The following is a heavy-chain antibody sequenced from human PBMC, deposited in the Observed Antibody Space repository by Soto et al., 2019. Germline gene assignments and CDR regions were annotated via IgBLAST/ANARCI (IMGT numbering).Heavy chain of an antibody. CDR3: ARDSGEDIGVVPADNNWFDP. Sequence: SRALSLICTVYGGSISSLYWGWNRQPAGKGLEWIGRIYTSGSTNYNPSLKSRVTMSVDTSKNQFSLKLSSVTAADTAVYYCARDSGEDIGVVPADNNWFDPWGHGTLVPVSS. J-gene: IGHJ5*02. D-gene: IGHD2-2*01. CDR2: IYTSGST. CDR1: GGSISSLY. V-gene: IGHV4-4*07.